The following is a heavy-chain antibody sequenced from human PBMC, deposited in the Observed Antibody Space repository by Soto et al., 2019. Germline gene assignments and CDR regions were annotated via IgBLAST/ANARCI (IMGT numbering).Heavy chain of an antibody. CDR2: ISNDGSST. V-gene: IGHV3-74*01. D-gene: IGHD3-22*01. J-gene: IGHJ3*02. CDR1: GFTSSSYW. CDR3: ARATYYYDSSEHFSADAFDI. Sequence: EVQLVESGGGLVQPGGSLRLSCAASGFTSSSYWIHWVRQAPGKGLVWVSRISNDGSSTNYADSVKGRFTISRDNAKKAVYLQMNSLRAEETAVYYCARATYYYDSSEHFSADAFDIGGQGPMATVSS.